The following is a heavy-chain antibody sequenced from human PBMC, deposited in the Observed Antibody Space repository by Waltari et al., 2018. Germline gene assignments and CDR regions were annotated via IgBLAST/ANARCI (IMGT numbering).Heavy chain of an antibody. CDR2: IYSGGST. J-gene: IGHJ4*02. V-gene: IGHV3-53*01. D-gene: IGHD1-20*01. Sequence: EVQLVESGGGLIQPGGSLSLSCAASGFTVSSNYMSWVRQAPGKGLEWVSVIYSGGSTYYADSVKGRFTISRDNSKNTLYLQMNSLRAEDMAVYYCAREVTGTTGFDYWGQGTLVTVSS. CDR1: GFTVSSNY. CDR3: AREVTGTTGFDY.